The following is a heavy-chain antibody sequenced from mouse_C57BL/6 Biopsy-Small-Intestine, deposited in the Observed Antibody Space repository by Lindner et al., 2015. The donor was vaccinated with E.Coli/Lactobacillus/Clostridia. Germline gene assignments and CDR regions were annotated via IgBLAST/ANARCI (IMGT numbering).Heavy chain of an antibody. D-gene: IGHD1-3*01. Sequence: SVKVSCKASGGPFSDYTVIWVRQAPGQGLEWMGGIIPIFRKANYAQKFQGRVTITADESTSTVFMELSSLTSEDTAVYYCARDEVFTKSGTFSIGSGWLDPWGQGTLVTVSS. CDR2: IIPIFRKA. V-gene: IGHV1-79*01. CDR3: ARDEVFTKSGTFSIGSGWLDP. CDR1: GGPFSDYT. J-gene: IGHJ4*01.